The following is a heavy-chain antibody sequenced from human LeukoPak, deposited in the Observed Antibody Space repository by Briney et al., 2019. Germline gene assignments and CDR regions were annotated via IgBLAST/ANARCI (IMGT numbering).Heavy chain of an antibody. V-gene: IGHV1-46*01. Sequence: GASVKVSCKASGYTLTSYGISWVRQAPGQGLEWMGIINPSGGSTSYAQKFQGRVTMTRDTSTSTVYMELSSLRSEDTAVYYCARGAGTYDYWGQGTLVTVSS. CDR3: ARGAGTYDY. CDR1: GYTLTSYG. J-gene: IGHJ4*02. CDR2: INPSGGST.